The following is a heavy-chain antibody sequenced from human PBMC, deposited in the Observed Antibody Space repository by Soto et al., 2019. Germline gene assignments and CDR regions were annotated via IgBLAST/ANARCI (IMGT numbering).Heavy chain of an antibody. CDR3: ARSGYCSAGSCYHLDY. CDR2: IDPTDSYT. D-gene: IGHD2-15*01. Sequence: LGESLKISCKASGNSFTSSWINWVRQMPGKGLEWMGRIDPTDSYTEYSPSFQGHITISTDKSIAAAYLQWSSLKASDTAIYYCARSGYCSAGSCYHLDYWGQGTLVTVSS. V-gene: IGHV5-10-1*01. CDR1: GNSFTSSW. J-gene: IGHJ4*02.